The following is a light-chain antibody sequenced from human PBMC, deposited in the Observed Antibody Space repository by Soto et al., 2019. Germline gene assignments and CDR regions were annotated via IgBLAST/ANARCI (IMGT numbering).Light chain of an antibody. V-gene: IGKV3-20*01. CDR2: GAS. Sequence: EIVLTQSPGTLSLSPGERATLSCRASQSLTKRYLAWYQQKSGQAPRLLIYGASNRATGIPDRFSGSGSGTDFTLIISRLEPEDFAVYYCQQYGSSLVYTLGQGTKLEIK. CDR1: QSLTKRY. J-gene: IGKJ2*01. CDR3: QQYGSSLVYT.